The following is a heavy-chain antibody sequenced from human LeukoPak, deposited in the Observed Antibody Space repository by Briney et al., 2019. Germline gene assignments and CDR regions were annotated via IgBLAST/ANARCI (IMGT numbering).Heavy chain of an antibody. CDR1: GFTFSSYG. Sequence: GGSLRLSCAASGFTFSSYGMHWVRQAPGKGLEWVAVISYDGSNKYYADSVKGRFTISRDNSKNTLYLQMNSLRAEDTAVYYCARGSYDFWSGAFDYWGQGTLVTVSS. CDR2: ISYDGSNK. CDR3: ARGSYDFWSGAFDY. J-gene: IGHJ4*02. V-gene: IGHV3-30*19. D-gene: IGHD3-3*01.